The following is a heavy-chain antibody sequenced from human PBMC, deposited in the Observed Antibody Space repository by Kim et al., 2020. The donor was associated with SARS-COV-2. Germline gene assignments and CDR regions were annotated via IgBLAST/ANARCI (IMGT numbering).Heavy chain of an antibody. D-gene: IGHD3-16*02. J-gene: IGHJ3*02. Sequence: SETLSLTCAVYGGSFSGYYWSWIRQPPGKGLEWIGEINHSGSTNYNPSLKSRVTISVDTSKNQFSLKLSSVTAADTAVYYCASLPGRDYDYVWGSYRSDAFDIWGQGTMVTVSS. CDR3: ASLPGRDYDYVWGSYRSDAFDI. V-gene: IGHV4-34*01. CDR1: GGSFSGYY. CDR2: INHSGST.